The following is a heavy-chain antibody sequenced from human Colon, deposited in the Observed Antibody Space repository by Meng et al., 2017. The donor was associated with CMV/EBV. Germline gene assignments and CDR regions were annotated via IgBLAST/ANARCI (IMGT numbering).Heavy chain of an antibody. D-gene: IGHD2-21*01. J-gene: IGHJ4*02. CDR2: LSYNGRT. Sequence: GSLRLSCTVSGGSISSYYWSWIRQPPGKGLEWIGSLSYNGRTYFHPSLKSKVTMSVDTSKNQFSLRLTSVAAADTAVYYCARGGQIARDHFAVWGQGMLVTVSS. CDR3: ARGGQIARDHFAV. CDR1: GGSISSYY. V-gene: IGHV4-59*04.